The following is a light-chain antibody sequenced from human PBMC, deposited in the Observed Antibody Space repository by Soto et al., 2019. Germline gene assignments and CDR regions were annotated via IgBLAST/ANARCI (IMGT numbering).Light chain of an antibody. CDR2: DVS. Sequence: QSALTQPASVSGSPGQSITISCTGTSSDVGGYNYVSWYQHHPGKAPKLMIYDVSNRPSGVSNRFSGSKSGNAASLTISGLQPEDEADYYWCSYTTSNTRQIVVGTGTKVTV. V-gene: IGLV2-14*03. CDR3: CSYTTSNTRQIV. J-gene: IGLJ1*01. CDR1: SSDVGGYNY.